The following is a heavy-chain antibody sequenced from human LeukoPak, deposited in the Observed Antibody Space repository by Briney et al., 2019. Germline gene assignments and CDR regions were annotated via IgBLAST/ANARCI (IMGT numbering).Heavy chain of an antibody. CDR1: GFTFTNYA. Sequence: PGGSLRLSCEASGFTFTNYAMTWVRQAPGKGLEWVSIISGSGGSTDYAASVKGRFTISRDDSQNSLYLQMNSLKTEDTAVYYCGRDTATALDYWGQGTLVTVSS. D-gene: IGHD2-21*02. CDR2: ISGSGGST. J-gene: IGHJ4*02. V-gene: IGHV3-23*01. CDR3: GRDTATALDY.